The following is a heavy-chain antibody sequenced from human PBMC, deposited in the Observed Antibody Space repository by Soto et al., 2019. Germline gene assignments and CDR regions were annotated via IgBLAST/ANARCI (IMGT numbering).Heavy chain of an antibody. D-gene: IGHD3-22*01. CDR1: GGTFSSYA. V-gene: IGHV1-69*06. CDR3: ARATHPYYYDSSGYYYAPGY. CDR2: IIPIFGTA. Sequence: SVKVSCKASGGTFSSYAISWVRQAPGQGLEWMGGIIPIFGTANYAQKFQGRVTITADKSTSTAYMELSSLRSEDTAVYYCARATHPYYYDSSGYYYAPGYWGQGTLVTVSS. J-gene: IGHJ4*02.